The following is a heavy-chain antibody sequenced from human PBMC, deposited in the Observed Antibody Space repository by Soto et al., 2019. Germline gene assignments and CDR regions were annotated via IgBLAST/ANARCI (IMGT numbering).Heavy chain of an antibody. J-gene: IGHJ4*02. CDR2: IYYSGST. CDR1: GGSISSYY. CDR3: ARWTTVTTFFDY. Sequence: SETLSLTCTVSGGSISSYYWSWIRQPPGKGLEWIGYIYYSGSTNYNPSLKSRVTISVDTSKNQFSLKLSSVTAADTAVYYCARWTTVTTFFDYWGQGTLVTVS. D-gene: IGHD4-17*01. V-gene: IGHV4-59*01.